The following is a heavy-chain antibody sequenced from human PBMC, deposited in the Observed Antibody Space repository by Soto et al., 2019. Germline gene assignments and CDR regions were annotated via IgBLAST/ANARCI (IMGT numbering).Heavy chain of an antibody. CDR1: GFSFSSYA. V-gene: IGHV3-23*01. CDR3: AKGGGFGTGAYYNVAY. Sequence: EVQLLESGGGLVEPGGSLRLSCTASGFSFSSYAMTWVRQAPGKGLEWVSSTTDDGGRTFYADSVKGRFTISRDNSNNGLYLQMNSLRAEDRALYYCAKGGGFGTGAYYNVAYWGQGTLVTVSS. J-gene: IGHJ4*02. CDR2: TTDDGGRT. D-gene: IGHD3-10*01.